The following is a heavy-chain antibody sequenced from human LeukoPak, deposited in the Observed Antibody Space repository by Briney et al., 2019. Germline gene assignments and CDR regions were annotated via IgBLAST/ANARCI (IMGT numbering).Heavy chain of an antibody. CDR2: ISSSGSTI. V-gene: IGHV3-11*04. J-gene: IGHJ6*03. Sequence: PGGSLRLSCAASGFTLSDYYMSWIRQAPGKGLEWVSYISSSGSTIYYADSVKGRFTISRDNAKNSLYLQMNSLRAEDTAVYYCARDKGFGELAGYMDVWGKGTTVTVSS. CDR3: ARDKGFGELAGYMDV. CDR1: GFTLSDYY. D-gene: IGHD3-10*01.